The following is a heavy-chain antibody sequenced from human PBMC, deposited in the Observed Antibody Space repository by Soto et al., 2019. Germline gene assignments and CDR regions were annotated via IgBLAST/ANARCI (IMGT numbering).Heavy chain of an antibody. Sequence: LRLSCAASGFTFNTYAMTWVRQAPGKGLEWVSLISESGDGTYYADSVKGRFTISRDNSQRTLNLQMNSLRAEDTAVYYCAKNGDFWSWGMDVWGQGTTVTVSS. J-gene: IGHJ6*02. CDR1: GFTFNTYA. CDR3: AKNGDFWSWGMDV. CDR2: ISESGDGT. V-gene: IGHV3-23*01. D-gene: IGHD3-3*01.